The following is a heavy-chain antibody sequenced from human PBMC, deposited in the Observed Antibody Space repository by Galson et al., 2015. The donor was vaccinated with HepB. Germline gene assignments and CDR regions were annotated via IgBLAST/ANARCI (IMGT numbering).Heavy chain of an antibody. J-gene: IGHJ3*02. CDR1: GYTFTSYY. Sequence: SVKVSCKASGYTFTSYYMHWVRQAPGQGLEWMGIINPSGGSTSYAQKFQGRVTMTRDTSTSTVYMELSSLRSEDTAVYYCADLWGGRRYYDSSGYYHDAFDIWGQGTMVTVSS. CDR3: ADLWGGRRYYDSSGYYHDAFDI. V-gene: IGHV1-46*01. D-gene: IGHD3-22*01. CDR2: INPSGGST.